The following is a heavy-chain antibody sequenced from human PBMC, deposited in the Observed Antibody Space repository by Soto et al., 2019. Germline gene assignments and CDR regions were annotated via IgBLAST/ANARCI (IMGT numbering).Heavy chain of an antibody. CDR3: ARAQPTYSSSYFDY. CDR1: GFTFSSYA. V-gene: IGHV3-23*01. CDR2: ISGRGDDT. J-gene: IGHJ4*02. Sequence: EVQLLESGGDLVQPGGSLRLSCAASGFTFSSYAMSWVRQAPGKGLEWVSTISGRGDDTYYTDSVKGRFTISRDNSKNTLYVHMSRLRDDDTAVYYCARAQPTYSSSYFDYWGQGTLVTVSS. D-gene: IGHD3-22*01.